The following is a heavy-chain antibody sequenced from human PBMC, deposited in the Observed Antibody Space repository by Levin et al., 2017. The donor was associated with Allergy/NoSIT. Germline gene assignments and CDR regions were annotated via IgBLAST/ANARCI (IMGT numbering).Heavy chain of an antibody. D-gene: IGHD3-10*02. CDR2: ITGSGDRT. J-gene: IGHJ4*02. CDR3: AKIQTMFITTPYPPYCFDY. CDR1: GFIFSSHG. V-gene: IGHV3-23*01. Sequence: TGGSLRLSCAASGFIFSSHGMNWVRQAPGKGLEWVSGITGSGDRTYYADSMKGRFTISRDNSKNTLYLQMNSVRAEDTAVYYCAKIQTMFITTPYPPYCFDYWGQGTLVTVSS.